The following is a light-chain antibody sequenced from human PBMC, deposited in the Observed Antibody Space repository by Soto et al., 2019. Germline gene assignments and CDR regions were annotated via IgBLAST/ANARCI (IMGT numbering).Light chain of an antibody. CDR2: GAS. V-gene: IGKV3-20*01. Sequence: EIVLTQSPGTLSFSPGERATLSCRASQGVSSTSLAWYQQKPGQAPRLLIYGASNRATGIPDRFSGSGSGTDFTLTISRLEPEDFAVYYCQQYDGSPPWTFGLGTKV. CDR1: QGVSSTS. J-gene: IGKJ1*01. CDR3: QQYDGSPPWT.